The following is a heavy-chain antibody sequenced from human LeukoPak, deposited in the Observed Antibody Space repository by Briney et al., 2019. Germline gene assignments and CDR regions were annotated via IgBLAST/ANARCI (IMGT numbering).Heavy chain of an antibody. CDR2: INPSGGST. CDR3: ARDWGTPARYFDY. CDR1: GYTFTTYG. V-gene: IGHV1-46*01. J-gene: IGHJ4*02. D-gene: IGHD3-16*01. Sequence: GASVKVSCKTSGYTFTTYGITWVRQAPGQGLEWMGIINPSGGSTSYAQKFQGRVTMTRDMSTSTVYMELSSLRSEDTAVYYCARDWGTPARYFDYWGQGTLVTVSS.